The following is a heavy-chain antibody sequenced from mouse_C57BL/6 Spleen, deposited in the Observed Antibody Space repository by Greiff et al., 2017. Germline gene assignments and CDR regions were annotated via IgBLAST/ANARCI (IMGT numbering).Heavy chain of an antibody. CDR3: ARRAAQAGGAMDY. CDR1: GYTFTSYW. V-gene: IGHV1-50*01. CDR2: IDPSDSYT. Sequence: QVQLQQPGAELVKPGASVKLSCKASGYTFTSYWMPWVKQRPGQGLEWIGEIDPSDSYTNYTQKFKGQATLTVDTSSSTAYMQLSSLTSEDAAVFYGARRAAQAGGAMDYWGQGTSGTVSS. J-gene: IGHJ4*01. D-gene: IGHD3-2*02.